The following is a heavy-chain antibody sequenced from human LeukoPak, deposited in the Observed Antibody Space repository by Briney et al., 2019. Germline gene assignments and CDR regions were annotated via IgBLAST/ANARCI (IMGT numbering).Heavy chain of an antibody. V-gene: IGHV3-23*01. CDR2: ISGSGGST. Sequence: PGGSLRLSCAASGFTFSSYAMSWVRQAPGKGLEWVSTISGSGGSTCYADSVKGRFTISRDNSKNTLYLQMNSLRAEDTAVYYCAKDKSVRYSGSFTYGDYFDYWGQGTLVTVSS. CDR3: AKDKSVRYSGSFTYGDYFDY. D-gene: IGHD1-26*01. J-gene: IGHJ4*02. CDR1: GFTFSSYA.